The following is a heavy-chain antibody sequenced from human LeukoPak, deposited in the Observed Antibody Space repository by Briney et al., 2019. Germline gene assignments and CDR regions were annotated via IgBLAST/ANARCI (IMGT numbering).Heavy chain of an antibody. D-gene: IGHD6-19*01. CDR1: GFTLSNYN. CDR3: ARDLAVAGSFDY. V-gene: IGHV3-48*02. Sequence: PGGSLRLSCAASGFTLSNYNMNWVRQAPGKGLEWVSYISSSSSTIYYADSVEGRFTISRDNAKNSPYLQMNSLRDEDTAVYYCARDLAVAGSFDYWGQGTLVTVSS. CDR2: ISSSSSTI. J-gene: IGHJ4*02.